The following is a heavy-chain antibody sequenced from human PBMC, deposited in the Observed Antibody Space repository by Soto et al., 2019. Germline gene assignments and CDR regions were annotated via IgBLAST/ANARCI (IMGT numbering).Heavy chain of an antibody. CDR2: IIHVFGTA. CDR1: GGTFRRFS. Sequence: QVQLVQSGAEVKKPGSSVKVSCKTSGGTFRRFSITWVRQAPGNGLEWMGTIIHVFGTANYAQKFQGRVIINPDESATTANMELSCMTFYDTAVSYLARFPLLATPPDSGGSPSWGQGTLVTVSS. J-gene: IGHJ5*02. CDR3: ARFPLLATPPDSGGSPS. D-gene: IGHD2-15*01. V-gene: IGHV1-69*18.